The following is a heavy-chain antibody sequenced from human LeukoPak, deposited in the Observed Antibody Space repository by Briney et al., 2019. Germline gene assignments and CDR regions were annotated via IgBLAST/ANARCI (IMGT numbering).Heavy chain of an antibody. Sequence: ASETLSLTCTVSGYSISSGYYWGWIRQPPGKGLEWIGSIYHSGSTYYNPSLKSRVTISVDTSKNQFSLKLSSVTAADTAVYYCARGGGRLWSGYLPLGYDSSGYYFDYWGQGTLVTVSS. J-gene: IGHJ4*02. D-gene: IGHD3-22*01. CDR3: ARGGGRLWSGYLPLGYDSSGYYFDY. CDR2: IYHSGST. CDR1: GYSISSGYY. V-gene: IGHV4-38-2*02.